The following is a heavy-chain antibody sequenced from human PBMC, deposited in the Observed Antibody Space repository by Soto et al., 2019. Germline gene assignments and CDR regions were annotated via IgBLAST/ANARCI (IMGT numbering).Heavy chain of an antibody. J-gene: IGHJ4*02. V-gene: IGHV1-46*01. CDR1: GYTFTSYY. Sequence: ASVKVSCKASGYTFTSYYMHWVRQAPGQGLEWMGIINPSGGSTSYAQKFQGRVTMTRDTSTSTVYMELSSLRSEDMAVYYCARLSPYYYDSSGYLDYWGQGTLVTVSS. D-gene: IGHD3-22*01. CDR3: ARLSPYYYDSSGYLDY. CDR2: INPSGGST.